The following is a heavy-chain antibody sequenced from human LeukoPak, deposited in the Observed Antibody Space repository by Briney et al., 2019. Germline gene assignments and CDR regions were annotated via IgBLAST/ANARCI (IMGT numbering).Heavy chain of an antibody. CDR1: GYTFTSYG. V-gene: IGHV1-8*02. CDR2: MNPNSGNT. D-gene: IGHD5-12*01. CDR3: ARVSSVWLHRRKDPRYYYYGMDV. J-gene: IGHJ6*02. Sequence: ASVKVSCKASGYTFTSYGISWVRQAPGQGLEWMGWMNPNSGNTGYAQKFQGRVTMTRNTSISTAYMELSSLRSEDTAVYYCARVSSVWLHRRKDPRYYYYGMDVWGQGTTVTVSS.